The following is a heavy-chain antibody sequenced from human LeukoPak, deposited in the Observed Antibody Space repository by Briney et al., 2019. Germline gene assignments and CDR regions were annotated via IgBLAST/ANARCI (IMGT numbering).Heavy chain of an antibody. D-gene: IGHD6-19*01. V-gene: IGHV4-39*07. CDR3: ARDNGEAVAGFTNWFDP. CDR1: GGSISSSSYY. CDR2: IYYSGST. Sequence: PSETLSLTCTVSGGSISSSSYYWGWIRQPPGKGLEWIGSIYYSGSTYYNPSLKSRVTISVDTSKNQFSLKLSSVTAADTAVYYCARDNGEAVAGFTNWFDPWGQGTTVTVSS. J-gene: IGHJ5*01.